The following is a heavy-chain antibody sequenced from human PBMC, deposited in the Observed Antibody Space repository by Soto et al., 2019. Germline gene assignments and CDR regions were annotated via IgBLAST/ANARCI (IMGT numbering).Heavy chain of an antibody. D-gene: IGHD6-19*01. CDR3: ARAGPGYYYGMDV. CDR2: INHSGNT. J-gene: IGHJ6*02. CDR1: GGSFSGYY. V-gene: IGHV4-34*01. Sequence: SETLSLTCAVYGGSFSGYYWSWLRQPPGKGPEWIGEINHSGNTKYNPSLESRVTISVDTSKNQFSLKLNSVTAADTAVYYCARAGPGYYYGMDVWGQGTTVTVS.